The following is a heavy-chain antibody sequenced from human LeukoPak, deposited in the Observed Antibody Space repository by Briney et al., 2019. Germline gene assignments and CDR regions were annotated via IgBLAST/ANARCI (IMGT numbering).Heavy chain of an antibody. CDR2: ISSSGSTI. CDR3: ARFPKYYQTWFDP. J-gene: IGHJ5*02. D-gene: IGHD3-10*01. Sequence: PGGSLRLSCAASGFTFSSYEMNWVRQAPGKGLEGGSYISSSGSTIYYADSVKGRFTIYRANAKASLPLHMNSLRAEDTAVYYCARFPKYYQTWFDPWGQGTLVTVSS. V-gene: IGHV3-48*03. CDR1: GFTFSSYE.